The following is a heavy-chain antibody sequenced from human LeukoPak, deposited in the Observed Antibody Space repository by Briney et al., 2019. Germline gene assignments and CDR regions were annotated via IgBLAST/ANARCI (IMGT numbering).Heavy chain of an antibody. J-gene: IGHJ5*02. V-gene: IGHV1-2*06. CDR3: ARVGVGYCSGGSCYSETFDP. CDR2: INPNSGGT. Sequence: GASVKVSCKASGYTFTGYYMHWVRQAPGQGLEWMGRINPNSGGTNYAQKFQGRVTMTRDTSISTAYMELSRLRSDDTAVYYCARVGVGYCSGGSCYSETFDPWGREPWSPSPQ. CDR1: GYTFTGYY. D-gene: IGHD2-15*01.